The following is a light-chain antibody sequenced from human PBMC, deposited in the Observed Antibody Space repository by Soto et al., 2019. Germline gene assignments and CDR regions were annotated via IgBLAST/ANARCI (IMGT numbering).Light chain of an antibody. V-gene: IGKV3D-15*01. CDR1: QSVDSN. Sequence: EIVMTQSPATLSVSPGDGATLSCRASQSVDSNLAWYQQKPGQTPRLLIYGASTRPTGIPARFSGSGSGTEFTLTISSLQSEDFAVYYCQQYSDWPLTFGGGTKVEIK. CDR2: GAS. J-gene: IGKJ4*01. CDR3: QQYSDWPLT.